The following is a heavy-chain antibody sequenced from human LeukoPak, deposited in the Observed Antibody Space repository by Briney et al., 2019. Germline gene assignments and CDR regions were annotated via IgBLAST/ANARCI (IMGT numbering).Heavy chain of an antibody. D-gene: IGHD5-12*01. V-gene: IGHV3-74*01. Sequence: GSLRLSCAASGFTFSSYWMHWVRQTPGKGLVWVSRINSDGSSTSYADSVKGRFTISRDNAKNTLYLQMNSLRAEDTAVYYCARVDSGYVLYYYYYYMDVWGKGTTVTISS. CDR3: ARVDSGYVLYYYYYYMDV. J-gene: IGHJ6*03. CDR1: GFTFSSYW. CDR2: INSDGSST.